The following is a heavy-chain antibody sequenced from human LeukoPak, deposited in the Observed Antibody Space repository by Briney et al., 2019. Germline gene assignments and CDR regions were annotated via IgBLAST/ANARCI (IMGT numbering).Heavy chain of an antibody. CDR3: ARDLGDYYDSSGYY. CDR1: GFTFSSYA. Sequence: PGGSLRLSCAASGFTFSSYAMHWVRQAPGKGLEWVAVISYDGSNKYYADSVKGRFTISGDNSKNTLYLQMNSLRAEDTAVYYCARDLGDYYDSSGYYWGQGTLVTVSS. D-gene: IGHD3-22*01. J-gene: IGHJ4*02. CDR2: ISYDGSNK. V-gene: IGHV3-30-3*01.